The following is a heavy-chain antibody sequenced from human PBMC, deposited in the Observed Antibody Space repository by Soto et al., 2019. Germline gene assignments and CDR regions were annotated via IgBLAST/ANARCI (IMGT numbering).Heavy chain of an antibody. CDR1: GGSVSSGNYY. Sequence: SETLSLTCTVSGGSVSSGNYYWSWIRQPPGKGLEWIGYIYYSGSTNYNPSLKSRVTISVDTSKNQFSLKLTSVTAADTAVYYCARLRWGSFYFDYWGQGVQVTVSS. CDR2: IYYSGST. V-gene: IGHV4-61*01. CDR3: ARLRWGSFYFDY. D-gene: IGHD3-16*01. J-gene: IGHJ4*02.